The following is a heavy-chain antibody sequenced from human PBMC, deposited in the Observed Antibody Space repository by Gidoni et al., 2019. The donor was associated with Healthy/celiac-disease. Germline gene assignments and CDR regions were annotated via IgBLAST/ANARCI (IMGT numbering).Heavy chain of an antibody. CDR1: GGSISSSDYY. J-gene: IGHJ4*02. CDR3: ARGIDGVDY. Sequence: QVQLPESGPGLVKPSQTLSLTYYVSGGSISSSDYYWSWLRQPPGQGLEWIGYIYYSGSTYYNPSLRSRVTISVDTSKNQFSLKLSSVTASDTAVYYCARGIDGVDYWGQGTLVTVSS. V-gene: IGHV4-30-4*01. CDR2: IYYSGST. D-gene: IGHD3-16*01.